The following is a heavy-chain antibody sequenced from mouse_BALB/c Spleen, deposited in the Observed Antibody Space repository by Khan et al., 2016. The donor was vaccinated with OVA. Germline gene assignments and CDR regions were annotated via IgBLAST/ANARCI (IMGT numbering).Heavy chain of an antibody. CDR3: ARDTTGDSDCYFDV. Sequence: QVQLKESGPGLVAPSQSLSITCTVSGFSLTSYGVHWVRQPPGKGLEWLGVIWAGGSTNYNSALLSRLSISKDNSKSQVFLILNSLQTDDTALYYCARDTTGDSDCYFDVWGAGTTVTVSA. CDR1: GFSLTSYG. D-gene: IGHD1-1*01. CDR2: IWAGGST. V-gene: IGHV2-9*02. J-gene: IGHJ1*01.